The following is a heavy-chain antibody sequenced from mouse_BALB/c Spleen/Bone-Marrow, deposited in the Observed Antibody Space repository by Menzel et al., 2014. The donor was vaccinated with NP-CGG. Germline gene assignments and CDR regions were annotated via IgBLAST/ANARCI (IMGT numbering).Heavy chain of an antibody. CDR3: ARHGITRLLDY. CDR1: GFTFGSYA. Sequence: EVKLVESGGGLVKPGGSLKLSCAASGFTFGSYAMSWVRQTPEKRLEWVATISSGGSYTYYPDSVKGRFTISRDNAKNTLYLQMSSLRSEDTAMYYCARHGITRLLDYWGQGTTLTVSS. D-gene: IGHD2-4*01. CDR2: ISSGGSYT. J-gene: IGHJ2*01. V-gene: IGHV5-9-3*01.